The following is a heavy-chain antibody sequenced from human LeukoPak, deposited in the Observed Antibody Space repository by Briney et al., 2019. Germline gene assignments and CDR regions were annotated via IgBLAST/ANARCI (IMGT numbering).Heavy chain of an antibody. CDR2: IRGDNGNT. V-gene: IGHV1-18*01. Sequence: ASVKVSCKASGYTFSNYGISWVRQAPGQGREWVGWIRGDNGNTNYAQKLQGRVTMTTDTSTSTAYMELRSLGSDETAVYYCARVDLLTGYYFFDYWGQGTLVTVSS. CDR1: GYTFSNYG. CDR3: ARVDLLTGYYFFDY. D-gene: IGHD3-9*01. J-gene: IGHJ4*02.